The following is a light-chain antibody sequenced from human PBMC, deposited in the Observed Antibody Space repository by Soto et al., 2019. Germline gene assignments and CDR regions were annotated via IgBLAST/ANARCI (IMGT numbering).Light chain of an antibody. V-gene: IGKV3-11*01. CDR2: DAS. Sequence: EIMLTQSPATLSLSPGERATLSCRASQSIRSNLAWYQHKPGQAPRLLIYDASNRATGIPGRFSGSGSGTDFTPTISNLEPEDFAVYYYQQRDNWPWTFGQGAKVEIK. CDR1: QSIRSN. J-gene: IGKJ1*01. CDR3: QQRDNWPWT.